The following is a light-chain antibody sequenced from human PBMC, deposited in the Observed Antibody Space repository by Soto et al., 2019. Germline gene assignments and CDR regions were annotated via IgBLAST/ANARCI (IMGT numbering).Light chain of an antibody. J-gene: IGLJ3*02. CDR1: SSDVGGYNY. V-gene: IGLV2-14*03. CDR3: ISYTSSSINWL. CDR2: DVT. Sequence: QSALTQPASVSGSPGQSITISCTGTSSDVGGYNYVSWYQQHPGKAPKLMIYDVTNRPSGVSDRFSGSKSGNTASLSISGLQAEDEADYYCISYTSSSINWLFGGGTKLTVL.